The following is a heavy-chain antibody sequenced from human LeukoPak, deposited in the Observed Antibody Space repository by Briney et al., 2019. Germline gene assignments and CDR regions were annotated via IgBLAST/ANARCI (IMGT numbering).Heavy chain of an antibody. J-gene: IGHJ5*02. D-gene: IGHD3-22*01. CDR2: IEDSGRT. V-gene: IGHV4-39*07. CDR1: GGSIHSRSHL. CDR3: ARVDSYDRSGHFDP. Sequence: SETLSLTCSVSGGSIHSRSHLWGWIRQPPGKGLEWIGSIEDSGRTYYNPSLKSRVTTSIYTSKNQFSLELTSVTAADTAVYYCARVDSYDRSGHFDPWGQGTLVIVPS.